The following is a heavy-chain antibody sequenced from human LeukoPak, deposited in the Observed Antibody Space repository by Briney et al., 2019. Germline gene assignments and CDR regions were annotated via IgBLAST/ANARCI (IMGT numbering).Heavy chain of an antibody. V-gene: IGHV3-48*01. Sequence: PGGSLRLSCAGSGFTFSDYSLIWVRQAPGEGLEWVSYINSNSRTIYYADSVKGRFTMSRDNDKNLMYLQMNSLRAEDTAVYYCARHTYYYDNSGSRGPGYFDYWGQGTLVTISS. CDR1: GFTFSDYS. J-gene: IGHJ4*02. D-gene: IGHD3-22*01. CDR2: INSNSRTI. CDR3: ARHTYYYDNSGSRGPGYFDY.